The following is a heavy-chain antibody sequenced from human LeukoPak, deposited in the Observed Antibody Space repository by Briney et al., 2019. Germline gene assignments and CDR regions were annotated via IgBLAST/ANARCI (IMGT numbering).Heavy chain of an antibody. V-gene: IGHV3-48*03. Sequence: HPGGSLRLSCAASGFTFSSYEMNWVRQAPGKGLEWVSYISSSGSTIYYADSVKGRFTISRDNSKNTLYLQMNSLRAEDTAVYYCARAREAFDIWGQGTMVTVSS. CDR3: ARAREAFDI. CDR2: ISSSGSTI. D-gene: IGHD1-26*01. J-gene: IGHJ3*02. CDR1: GFTFSSYE.